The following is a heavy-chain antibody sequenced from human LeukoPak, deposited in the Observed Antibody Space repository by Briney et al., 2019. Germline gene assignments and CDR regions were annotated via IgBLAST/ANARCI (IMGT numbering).Heavy chain of an antibody. CDR3: ARPRGIAAAGRGGFDY. CDR1: GGSISSSSYY. Sequence: SETLSLTCTVSGGSISSSSYYWGWIRQPPGKGLEWIGSIYYSGSTYYNPSLKSRVTISVDTSKNQFSLKLSSVTAADTAVYYCARPRGIAAAGRGGFDYWGQGTLVTVSS. J-gene: IGHJ4*02. CDR2: IYYSGST. V-gene: IGHV4-39*01. D-gene: IGHD6-13*01.